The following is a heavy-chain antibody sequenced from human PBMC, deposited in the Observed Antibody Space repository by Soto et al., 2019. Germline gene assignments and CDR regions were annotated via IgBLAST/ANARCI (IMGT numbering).Heavy chain of an antibody. CDR2: INPNSGGT. CDR3: AKDVDRLGELWGYFQS. D-gene: IGHD3-16*01. CDR1: GYTFTGYY. J-gene: IGHJ1*01. V-gene: IGHV1-2*04. Sequence: ASVKVSCKASGYTFTGYYMHWVRQAPGQGLEWMGWINPNSGGTNYAQKFQGWVTMTRDTSISTAYMELSRLRPEDTALYFCAKDVDRLGELWGYFQSWGQGTMVTVSS.